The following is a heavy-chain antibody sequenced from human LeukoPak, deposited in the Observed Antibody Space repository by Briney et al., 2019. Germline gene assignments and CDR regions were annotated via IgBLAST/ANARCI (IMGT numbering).Heavy chain of an antibody. CDR1: GFTFTNYA. Sequence: AGGSLRLSCAASGFTFTNYAMSWVRQAPGKGLEWVSAITVSDAGTYYADSVKGRFSISRDNSKNALYLQMNSLRAEDTAVYYCAKDSLGGIAAAGSYFGYWGQGTLVTVSS. V-gene: IGHV3-23*01. D-gene: IGHD6-13*01. CDR2: ITVSDAGT. J-gene: IGHJ4*02. CDR3: AKDSLGGIAAAGSYFGY.